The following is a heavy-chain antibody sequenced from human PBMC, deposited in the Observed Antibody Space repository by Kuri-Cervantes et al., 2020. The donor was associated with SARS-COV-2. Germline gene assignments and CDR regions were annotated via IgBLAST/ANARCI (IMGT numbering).Heavy chain of an antibody. D-gene: IGHD1-26*01. Sequence: GGSLRLSCAASGFTFSDYYMSWIRQAPGKGLEWVSYISSSSSYTNYADSVKGRFTISRDNAKNSLYLQMNSLRAEDTAVYYCASSSGSYKEFDYWGQGTLVTVSS. CDR3: ASSSGSYKEFDY. V-gene: IGHV3-11*03. J-gene: IGHJ4*02. CDR1: GFTFSDYY. CDR2: ISSSSSYT.